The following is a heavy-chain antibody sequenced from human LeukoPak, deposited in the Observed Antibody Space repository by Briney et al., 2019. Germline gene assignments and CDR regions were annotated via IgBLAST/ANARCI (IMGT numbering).Heavy chain of an antibody. D-gene: IGHD6-13*01. V-gene: IGHV4-59*08. CDR2: IYYSGST. Sequence: SETLSLTCTVSGGSISSYYWSWIRQPPGKGLEWIGYIYYSGSTNYNPSLKSRTTISVDTSKNQFSLKLSSVTAADTAVYYCARQFSQQLKAFDVWGQGTMVTVSS. CDR1: GGSISSYY. J-gene: IGHJ3*01. CDR3: ARQFSQQLKAFDV.